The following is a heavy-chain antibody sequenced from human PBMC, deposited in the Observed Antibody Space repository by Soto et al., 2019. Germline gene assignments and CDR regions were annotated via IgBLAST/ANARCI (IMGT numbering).Heavy chain of an antibody. CDR2: ISGSGGST. V-gene: IGHV3-23*01. CDR1: GFTFSSYA. Sequence: EVQLLESGGGLEQRGGSLRLSCAASGFTFSSYAMSWVRQAPGKGLEWVSAISGSGGSTYYADSVKGRFTISRDNSKNTLYLQMNSLRAEDTAVYYCAKDNQWLGYFDYWGQGTLVTVSS. CDR3: AKDNQWLGYFDY. D-gene: IGHD6-19*01. J-gene: IGHJ4*02.